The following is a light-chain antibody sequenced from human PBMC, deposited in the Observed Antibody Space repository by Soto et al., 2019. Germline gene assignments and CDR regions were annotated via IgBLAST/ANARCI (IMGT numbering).Light chain of an antibody. J-gene: IGLJ2*01. CDR3: ASYTASSTLE. CDR1: SSDVGAYNY. CDR2: EVT. Sequence: QSALTQPASVSGSPGQSITISCTGTSSDVGAYNYVSWYQQHPGKAPKLMIYEVTNRPSGVSSRFSGSKSGNTASLTISGLQAEDEADYYCASYTASSTLEIGGGTKLTV. V-gene: IGLV2-14*01.